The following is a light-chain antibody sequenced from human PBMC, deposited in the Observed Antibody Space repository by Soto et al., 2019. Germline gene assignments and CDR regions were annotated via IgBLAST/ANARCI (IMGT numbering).Light chain of an antibody. Sequence: DIQMTQSPSTLSASVGDRVTITCRASQSVGTWLAWYQLKPGKAPNVLIYKASSLQSGVPSRFSGSGSGTEFSLTISSLQPDDFATYFCHQYDNYSTFGGGTRVEIK. J-gene: IGKJ4*01. CDR2: KAS. CDR1: QSVGTW. V-gene: IGKV1-5*03. CDR3: HQYDNYST.